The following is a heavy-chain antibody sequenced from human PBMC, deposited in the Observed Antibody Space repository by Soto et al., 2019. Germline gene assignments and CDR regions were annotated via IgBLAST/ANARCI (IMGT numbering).Heavy chain of an antibody. V-gene: IGHV4-39*01. J-gene: IGHJ4*02. D-gene: IGHD2-15*01. CDR1: GGSVYSNVHY. CDR3: GKILVGATGHTDADS. CDR2: IDNNGVT. Sequence: PSETLSLTCIVSGGSVYSNVHYWGWIRHPPGNGLEWIGSIDNNGVTNYNSSLKSRVTISRDTSKNQFSLRLTSVTAADTAVYYCGKILVGATGHTDADSWGQGTMVTV.